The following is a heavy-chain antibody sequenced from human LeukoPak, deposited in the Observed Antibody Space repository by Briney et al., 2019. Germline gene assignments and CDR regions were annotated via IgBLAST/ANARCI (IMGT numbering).Heavy chain of an antibody. V-gene: IGHV3-23*01. CDR1: GFTLSSYA. Sequence: GESLRPSCAASGFTLSSYAMSWVRQAPGKVLEWVSATRISGGRIYYGDSVKGRFTICRDNTKNTRYLQMNSLRAEDTAVYYCAKGRQWEFPFDYWGQGTLVTVSS. CDR2: TRISGGRI. D-gene: IGHD1-26*01. J-gene: IGHJ4*02. CDR3: AKGRQWEFPFDY.